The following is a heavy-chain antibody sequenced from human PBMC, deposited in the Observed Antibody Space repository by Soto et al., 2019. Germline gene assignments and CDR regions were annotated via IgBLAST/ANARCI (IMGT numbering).Heavy chain of an antibody. CDR3: ARDAYCSNGVCSYDYGRDV. Sequence: SSVKVSCKDSGYTFTTYDISWVRQAPGRGLEWMGWISAYKGNTNYAQKFQGRVTMTTDTSTSTAYMELRSLRSDDTAMYYCARDAYCSNGVCSYDYGRDVWG. D-gene: IGHD2-8*01. CDR1: GYTFTTYD. J-gene: IGHJ6*02. V-gene: IGHV1-18*04. CDR2: ISAYKGNT.